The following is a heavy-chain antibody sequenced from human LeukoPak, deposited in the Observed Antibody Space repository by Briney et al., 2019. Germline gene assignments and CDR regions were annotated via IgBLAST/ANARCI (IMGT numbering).Heavy chain of an antibody. CDR3: ARGPTDFWSGYSTRLDY. Sequence: SQTLSLTCTVSGGSISSGRNYWTWIRQPAGKGLEWIGRIYIFSGSTNYNPSLKSRVTISVDTSKNQFSLKLSSVTAADTAVYYCARGPTDFWSGYSTRLDYWGQGTLVTVSS. CDR2: IYIFSGST. J-gene: IGHJ4*02. CDR1: GGSISSGRNY. V-gene: IGHV4-61*02. D-gene: IGHD3-3*01.